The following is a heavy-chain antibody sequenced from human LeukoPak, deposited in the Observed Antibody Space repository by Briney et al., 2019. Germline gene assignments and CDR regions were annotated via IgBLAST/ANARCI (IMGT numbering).Heavy chain of an antibody. V-gene: IGHV3-30*04. D-gene: IGHD4-17*01. Sequence: GGSLRLSCAASGFSFSGYAIHWVRQAPGKGLEWVAVISYDGSNKYYADSVKGRFTISRDNSKNTLYLQMNSLRAEDTAVYYCAKDRAYGDYDYFDYWGQGTLVTVSS. J-gene: IGHJ4*02. CDR1: GFSFSGYA. CDR3: AKDRAYGDYDYFDY. CDR2: ISYDGSNK.